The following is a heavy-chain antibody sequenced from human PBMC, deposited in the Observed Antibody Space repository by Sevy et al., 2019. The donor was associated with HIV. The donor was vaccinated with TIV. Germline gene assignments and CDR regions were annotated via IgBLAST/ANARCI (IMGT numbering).Heavy chain of an antibody. CDR3: AREGSAYDTYYYHYAMDV. V-gene: IGHV3-7*01. CDR1: GFTFKSYW. J-gene: IGHJ6*02. Sequence: GGSLRLPCAASGFTFKSYWMTWVRQAPGKGLEWVANINQDGSEKYYSDSLKGRFSISRDNSKNSVHLQINTLRAEDTAVYYCAREGSAYDTYYYHYAMDVWGQGTTVTVSS. CDR2: INQDGSEK. D-gene: IGHD5-12*01.